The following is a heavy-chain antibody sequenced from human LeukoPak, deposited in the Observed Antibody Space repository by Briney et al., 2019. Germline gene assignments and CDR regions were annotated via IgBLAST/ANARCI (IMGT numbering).Heavy chain of an antibody. Sequence: GGSLRLSCAASGFTFSSYGMHWVRQAPGKGLEWVAFTRSNGNDKFYTDSVKGRFAISRDNSKNMLYLQMNSLKAEDTAVYYCVGDFDYWGQGTLVTVSS. CDR2: TRSNGNDK. V-gene: IGHV3-30*02. D-gene: IGHD3-16*01. CDR3: VGDFDY. J-gene: IGHJ4*02. CDR1: GFTFSSYG.